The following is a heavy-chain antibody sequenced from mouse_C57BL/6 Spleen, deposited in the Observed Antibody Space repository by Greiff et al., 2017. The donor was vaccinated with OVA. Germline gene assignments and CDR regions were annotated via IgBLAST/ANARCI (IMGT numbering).Heavy chain of an antibody. Sequence: EVQLQQSGPVLVKPGPSVKISCKASGFTFTDYYMHWVKQSRGKSLEWIGLVYPYNGGTSYNQKFKGKATLTVDTSSSTAYMELNSLTSEDSAVYYCAGAIWGNYRAMDYWGQGTSVTVSS. CDR2: VYPYNGGT. CDR1: GFTFTDYY. J-gene: IGHJ4*01. V-gene: IGHV1-36*01. D-gene: IGHD2-1*01. CDR3: AGAIWGNYRAMDY.